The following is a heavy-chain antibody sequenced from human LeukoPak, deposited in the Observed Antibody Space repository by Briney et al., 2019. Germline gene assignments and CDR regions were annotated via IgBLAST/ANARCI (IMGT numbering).Heavy chain of an antibody. Sequence: GGSLRLSCAASGVTFSSYSMNWVRQAPGKGLEWVSSISSSSSYIYYADSVKGRFTISRDNAKNSRYMQLHSLRAEDTAVYYCARDFAASSSRGEFDYWGQGTLVTVSS. CDR2: ISSSSSYI. J-gene: IGHJ4*01. D-gene: IGHD6-6*01. V-gene: IGHV3-21*01. CDR1: GVTFSSYS. CDR3: ARDFAASSSRGEFDY.